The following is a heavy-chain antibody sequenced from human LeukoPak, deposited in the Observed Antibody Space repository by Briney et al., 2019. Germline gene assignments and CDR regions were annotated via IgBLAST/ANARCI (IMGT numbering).Heavy chain of an antibody. CDR2: INHSGST. J-gene: IGHJ4*02. V-gene: IGHV4-34*01. CDR1: GGSFSGYY. Sequence: PETLSLTCAVYGGSFSGYYWSWIRQPPGKGLEWIGGINHSGSTNYNPSLKSRVTISVDTSKSQFSLKLNSMTAADTAVYYCARGAQTYYDKAPVDYWGQGTLVTVSS. D-gene: IGHD3-22*01. CDR3: ARGAQTYYDKAPVDY.